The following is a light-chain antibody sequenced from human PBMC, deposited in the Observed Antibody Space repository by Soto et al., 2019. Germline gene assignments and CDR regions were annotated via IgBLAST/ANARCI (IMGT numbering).Light chain of an antibody. Sequence: DIQMTQSPSSLSASVGDRVTITCRASQVISDYLAWYQQKPGKAPKLLIYAASTLQSGVPSRFSGSGSGTDFTLTISSLQPEDVATYYCQKHYSGPLFGQGTRLEIK. CDR2: AAS. CDR1: QVISDY. V-gene: IGKV1-27*01. CDR3: QKHYSGPL. J-gene: IGKJ5*01.